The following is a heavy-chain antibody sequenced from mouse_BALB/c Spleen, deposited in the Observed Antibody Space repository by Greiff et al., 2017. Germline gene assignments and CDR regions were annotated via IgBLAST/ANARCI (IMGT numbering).Heavy chain of an antibody. J-gene: IGHJ4*01. CDR3: AIHHYYDAMDY. Sequence: VQLQQSGPELVKPGASVRISCKASGYTFTSYYIHWVKQRPGQGLEWIGWIYPGNVNTKYNEKFKGKATLTADKSSSTAYMQLSSLTSEDSAVYFCAIHHYYDAMDYWGQGTSVTVSS. CDR2: IYPGNVNT. CDR1: GYTFTSYY. D-gene: IGHD1-2*01. V-gene: IGHV1S56*01.